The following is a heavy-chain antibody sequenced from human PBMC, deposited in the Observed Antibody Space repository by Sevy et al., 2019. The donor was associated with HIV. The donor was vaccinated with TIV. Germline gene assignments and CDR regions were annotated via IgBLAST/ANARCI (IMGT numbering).Heavy chain of an antibody. D-gene: IGHD3-16*01. V-gene: IGHV3-30-3*01. Sequence: GGSLRLSCAASGFTFSSYAMHWVRQAPGKGLEWVAVISYDGSNKYYADSVKGRFTISRDNSKNTLYLQMNSLRAEDTAVYYCARVHEPKRFLNYYYDGMDVWGQGTTVTVSS. CDR2: ISYDGSNK. J-gene: IGHJ6*02. CDR3: ARVHEPKRFLNYYYDGMDV. CDR1: GFTFSSYA.